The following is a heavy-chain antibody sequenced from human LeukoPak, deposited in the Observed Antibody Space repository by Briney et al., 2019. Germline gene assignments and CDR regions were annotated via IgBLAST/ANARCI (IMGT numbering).Heavy chain of an antibody. CDR2: ISAYNGNT. V-gene: IGHV1-18*01. CDR3: ARVPPAASPRSDY. CDR1: GYTFTSYG. Sequence: GASVKVSCKASGYTFTSYGISWVRQAPGQGLEWMGWISAYNGNTNYAQKFQGRVTMTRDTSISTAYMELSRLRSDDTAVYYCARVPPAASPRSDYWGQGTLVTVSS. D-gene: IGHD2-2*01. J-gene: IGHJ4*02.